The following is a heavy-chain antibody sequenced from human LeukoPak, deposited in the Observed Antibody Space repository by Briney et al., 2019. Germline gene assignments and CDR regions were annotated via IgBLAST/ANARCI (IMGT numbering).Heavy chain of an antibody. CDR2: ISGSGGST. CDR1: GFTFSSYS. V-gene: IGHV3-23*01. J-gene: IGHJ4*02. Sequence: PGGSLRLSCAASGFTFSSYSMNWVRQAPGKGLEWVSAISGSGGSTYYADSVKGRFTISRDNSKNTLYLQMNSLRAEDTAVYYCVKLGSSGCYHLLYYFDYWGQGTLVTVSS. D-gene: IGHD3-10*01. CDR3: VKLGSSGCYHLLYYFDY.